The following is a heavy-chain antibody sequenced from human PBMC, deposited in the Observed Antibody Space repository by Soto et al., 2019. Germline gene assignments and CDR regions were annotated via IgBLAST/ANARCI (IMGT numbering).Heavy chain of an antibody. Sequence: QLQLQESGSGLVKPSQTLSLTCAVSGGSISSGGYSWSWIRQPPGKGLEWIGYIYHSGSTYYNPSLKSRITISVDRSKNQFSLKLSSVTAADTAVYYCARVKGGAIFGVFDYWGQGTLVTVSS. CDR3: ARVKGGAIFGVFDY. V-gene: IGHV4-30-2*01. CDR1: GGSISSGGYS. J-gene: IGHJ4*02. CDR2: IYHSGST. D-gene: IGHD3-3*01.